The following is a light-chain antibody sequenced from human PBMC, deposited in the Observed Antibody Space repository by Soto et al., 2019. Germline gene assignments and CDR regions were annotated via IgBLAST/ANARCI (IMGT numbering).Light chain of an antibody. V-gene: IGKV1-5*03. CDR3: QHYNTYAT. J-gene: IGKJ1*01. CDR2: GAS. CDR1: QSISTW. Sequence: DIQMTHSPSTLSASVGDRVTISCRASQSISTWLAWYQQKPGKAPNLLIYGASSLESGVPSRFSGSGSGTEFPLTISSLQPDDFATYYCQHYNTYATFGQGTKVEIK.